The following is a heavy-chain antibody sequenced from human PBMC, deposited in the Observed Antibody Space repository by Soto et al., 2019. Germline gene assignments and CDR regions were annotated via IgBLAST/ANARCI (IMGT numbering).Heavy chain of an antibody. J-gene: IGHJ4*02. CDR3: AKEYGSTWNDH. CDR2: VHHSGIT. V-gene: IGHV4-4*02. D-gene: IGHD6-13*01. CDR1: GDSLSTDYC. Sequence: TSETLSLTCTVSGDSLSTDYCWSWVRQPPGKGLEWIGEVHHSGITNYIQSLKSRVAMSVDKSNNQVSLELTSVAAADTAVYYCAKEYGSTWNDHWGQGTPVTVSS.